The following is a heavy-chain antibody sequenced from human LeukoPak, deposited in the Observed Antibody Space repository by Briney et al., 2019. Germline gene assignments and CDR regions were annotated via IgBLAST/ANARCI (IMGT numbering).Heavy chain of an antibody. CDR2: ITSSGTYI. V-gene: IGHV3-21*01. CDR3: ARDQIPGYYGSRNWFDP. CDR1: GFTFNNYN. Sequence: PGGSLRLSCATSGFTFNNYNMNWVRQAPGRALEWVSSITSSGTYIFYADSVKGRFTISRDNAKNSLYLQMNSLRAEDTAVYYCARDQIPGYYGSRNWFDPWGQGTLVTVSS. D-gene: IGHD3-10*01. J-gene: IGHJ5*02.